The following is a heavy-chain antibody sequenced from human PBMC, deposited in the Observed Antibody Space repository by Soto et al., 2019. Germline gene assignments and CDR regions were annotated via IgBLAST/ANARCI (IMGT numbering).Heavy chain of an antibody. CDR2: IWYDGSNK. CDR3: ARSIFGGALWFGEPEVGFDY. CDR1: GFTFSSYG. V-gene: IGHV3-33*01. J-gene: IGHJ4*02. D-gene: IGHD3-10*01. Sequence: GGSLRLSCAASGFTFSSYGMHWVRQAPGKGLEWVAVIWYDGSNKYYADSVKGRFTISRENSRNTLYLQMNSLRAEDTAVYYCARSIFGGALWFGEPEVGFDYWGQGTLVTVSS.